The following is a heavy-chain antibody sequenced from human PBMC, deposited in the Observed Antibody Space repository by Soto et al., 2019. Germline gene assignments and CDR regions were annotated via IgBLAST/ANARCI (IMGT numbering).Heavy chain of an antibody. V-gene: IGHV1-18*01. CDR3: TRDGWSSYYSPNYFDY. CDR2: ISGYSGNT. J-gene: IGHJ4*02. CDR1: GYSFTSYG. D-gene: IGHD3-3*01. Sequence: QVQVVQSGAEVKKPGASVKVSCKASGYSFTSYGISWVRQAPGQGPEWMGWISGYSGNTKFPQKFQGRVTMTTDTSTSTAYMELRSLTSDDTAVYYCTRDGWSSYYSPNYFDYWGQGTLVTVSS.